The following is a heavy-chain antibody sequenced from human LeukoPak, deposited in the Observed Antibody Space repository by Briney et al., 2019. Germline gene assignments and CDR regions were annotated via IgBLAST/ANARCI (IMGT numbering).Heavy chain of an antibody. CDR3: AKTDYYDSSGYLNFDY. Sequence: GGSLKLSCAASGFTFSSYAMSWVRQAPGKGLERVSAISGSGGSTYYADSVKGRFTISRDNSKNTLYLQMNSLRAEDTAVYYCAKTDYYDSSGYLNFDYWGQGTLVTVSS. D-gene: IGHD3-22*01. V-gene: IGHV3-23*01. CDR1: GFTFSSYA. J-gene: IGHJ4*02. CDR2: ISGSGGST.